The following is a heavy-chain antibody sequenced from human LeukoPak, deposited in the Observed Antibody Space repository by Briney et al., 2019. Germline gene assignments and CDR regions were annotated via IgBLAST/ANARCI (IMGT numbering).Heavy chain of an antibody. V-gene: IGHV4-4*07. J-gene: IGHJ4*02. D-gene: IGHD6-13*01. Sequence: KASETLSLTCTVSGGSISSYYWSWIRQPAGKGLEWIGRIYTSGSTNYNPSLKSRVTMSVDTSKNQFSLKLTSVTAADTAVYYCARLVGSSWYREVLRGRDYWGQGTLVTVSS. CDR2: IYTSGST. CDR3: ARLVGSSWYREVLRGRDY. CDR1: GGSISSYY.